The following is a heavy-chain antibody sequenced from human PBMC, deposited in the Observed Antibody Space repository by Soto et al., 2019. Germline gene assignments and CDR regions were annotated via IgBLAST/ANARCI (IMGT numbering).Heavy chain of an antibody. Sequence: EVQLLESGGGLVQPGGSLRLSCAASGFTFSSYAMSWVRQAPGKGLEWVSAISGSGGSTYYADSVKGRFTISRDNSKNTLYLQINSLRAEDTAIYDCAKLRGRLVLGTVSLDIWGQGTIVTLSS. J-gene: IGHJ3*02. CDR1: GFTFSSYA. CDR2: ISGSGGST. D-gene: IGHD6-19*01. CDR3: AKLRGRLVLGTVSLDI. V-gene: IGHV3-23*01.